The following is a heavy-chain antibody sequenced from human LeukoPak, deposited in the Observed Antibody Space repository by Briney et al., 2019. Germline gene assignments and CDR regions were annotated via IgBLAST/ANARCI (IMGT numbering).Heavy chain of an antibody. D-gene: IGHD4-17*01. CDR1: GYSFTSYW. Sequence: GESLKISCKGSGYSFTSYWIGWVRQMPGKGLEWMGIIYPGDSDTRYSPSFQGQVTISADKSISTAYLQWSSLKASDTAMYYCASRLKNLHDYGDYGGYAFDIWGQGTMVTVSS. CDR2: IYPGDSDT. CDR3: ASRLKNLHDYGDYGGYAFDI. J-gene: IGHJ3*02. V-gene: IGHV5-51*01.